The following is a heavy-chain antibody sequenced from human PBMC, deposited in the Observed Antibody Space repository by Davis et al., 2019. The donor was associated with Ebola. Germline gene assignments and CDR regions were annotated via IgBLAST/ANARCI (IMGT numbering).Heavy chain of an antibody. J-gene: IGHJ4*02. CDR1: GFTVGSYY. V-gene: IGHV3-53*01. D-gene: IGHD5/OR15-5a*01. Sequence: PGGSLRLSCAASGFTVGSYYGNWVRQAPGKGLEWVSVIHNDGRTFYADSVKGRFTISRDTSQNMFYLQMNSLRAEDTAVYYCAKDVSEGPPYYFDYWGQGTLVTVSS. CDR2: IHNDGRT. CDR3: AKDVSEGPPYYFDY.